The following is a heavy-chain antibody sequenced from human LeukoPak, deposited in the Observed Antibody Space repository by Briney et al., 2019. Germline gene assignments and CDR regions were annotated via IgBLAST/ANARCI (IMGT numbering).Heavy chain of an antibody. CDR1: GFTFSSYA. D-gene: IGHD3-22*01. CDR2: ISGSGGST. Sequence: GGSLRLSCAASGFTFSSYATSWVRQAPGKGLEWVSAISGSGGSTYYADSVKGRFTISRDNSKNTLYLQMNSLRAEDTAVYYCAKDDSSGYYYFDYWGQGTLVTVSS. CDR3: AKDDSSGYYYFDY. V-gene: IGHV3-23*01. J-gene: IGHJ4*02.